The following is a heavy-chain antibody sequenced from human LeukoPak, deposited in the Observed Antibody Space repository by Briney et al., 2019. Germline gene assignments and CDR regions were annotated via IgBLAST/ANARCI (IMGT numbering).Heavy chain of an antibody. D-gene: IGHD3-22*01. CDR3: AKDLALYYYDSSGLDY. V-gene: IGHV3-30-3*01. CDR1: GFTFSSYA. J-gene: IGHJ4*02. CDR2: ISYDGSNK. Sequence: GGSLRLSCAASGFTFSSYAIHWVRQAPGKGLEWVAVISYDGSNKYYADSVKGRFTISRDNSKNTLYLQMNSLRAEDTAVYYCAKDLALYYYDSSGLDYWGQGTLVTVSS.